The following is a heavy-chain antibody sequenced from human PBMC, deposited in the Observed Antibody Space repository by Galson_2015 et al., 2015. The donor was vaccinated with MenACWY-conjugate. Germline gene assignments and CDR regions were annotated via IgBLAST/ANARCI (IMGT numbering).Heavy chain of an antibody. D-gene: IGHD1-1*01. V-gene: IGHV1-46*01. CDR3: ARSPLNWNDAGPFDY. CDR1: GYTFTSYY. J-gene: IGHJ4*02. CDR2: IDPSRGTV. Sequence: SVKVSCKASGYTFTSYYIHWVRQAPGQGLEWVGVIDPSRGTVKYAQTFQGRVTMTRDTSTSTVFMELRSLRSEDTAVHYCARSPLNWNDAGPFDYWGQGTLVTVSS.